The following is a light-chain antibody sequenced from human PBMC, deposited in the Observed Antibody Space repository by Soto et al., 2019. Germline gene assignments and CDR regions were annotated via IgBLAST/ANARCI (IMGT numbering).Light chain of an antibody. CDR1: NSNIGSNT. CDR2: SNN. V-gene: IGLV1-44*01. J-gene: IGLJ1*01. CDR3: AAWDDSLNGLYV. Sequence: QSVLTQPPSASGTPGQRVTISCSGSNSNIGSNTVNWFQQLPGTAPKLLIYSNNQRPSGVPDRFSGSKSGTSASLAIIGLQSEDEADYYCAAWDDSLNGLYVFGTGTKLTGL.